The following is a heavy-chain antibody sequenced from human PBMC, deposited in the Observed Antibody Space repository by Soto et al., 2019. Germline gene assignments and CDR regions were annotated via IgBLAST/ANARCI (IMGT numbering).Heavy chain of an antibody. CDR3: ARDQRAWYDTHFDY. CDR1: GFTFSSYW. D-gene: IGHD1-1*01. J-gene: IGHJ4*02. CDR2: INSDGSST. V-gene: IGHV3-74*01. Sequence: LRLSCAASGFTFSSYWMHWVRQAPGKGLVWVSRINSDGSSTSYADSVKGRFTISRDNAKNTLYLQMNSLRAEDTAVYYCARDQRAWYDTHFDYWGQGTLVTVSS.